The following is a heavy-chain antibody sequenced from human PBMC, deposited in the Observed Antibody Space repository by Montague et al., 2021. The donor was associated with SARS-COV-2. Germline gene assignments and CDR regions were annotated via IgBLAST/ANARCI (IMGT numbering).Heavy chain of an antibody. CDR3: ARAYCGGDCYFYWYFDL. D-gene: IGHD2-21*02. CDR2: TYYRSKWYN. J-gene: IGHJ2*01. V-gene: IGHV6-1*01. CDR1: GDSVSSNIAT. Sequence: CAISGDSVSSNIATWNWIRQSPSRGLEWLGRTYYRSKWYNDYAVSVKSRVIINPDTSNNRISLQLNSVTPEDTAVYYCARAYCGGDCYFYWYFDLWSRDTLVTVSS.